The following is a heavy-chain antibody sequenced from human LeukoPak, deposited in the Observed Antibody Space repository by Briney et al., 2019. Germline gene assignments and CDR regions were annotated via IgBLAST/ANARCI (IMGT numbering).Heavy chain of an antibody. V-gene: IGHV3-11*04. CDR2: ISSSGSTI. J-gene: IGHJ4*02. Sequence: GGSLRLSCAASGFTFSDYYMSWIRQAPGKGLEWVSYISSSGSTIYYADSVKGRFTISRDNAKNSLYLQMNSLRAEDTAIYYCAREDDWNYEDYWGQGTLVTVSS. D-gene: IGHD1-7*01. CDR1: GFTFSDYY. CDR3: AREDDWNYEDY.